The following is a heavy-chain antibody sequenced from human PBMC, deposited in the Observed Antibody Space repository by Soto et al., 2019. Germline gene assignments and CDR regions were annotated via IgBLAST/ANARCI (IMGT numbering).Heavy chain of an antibody. Sequence: QVQLQESGPGLVKPSQTLSLTCTVSGGSISSGGYYWSWIRQHPGKGLEWIGYIYYSGSTYYNPSLKSRVTISVDTSKHRFSLKLRSVTAGDTAVYYCASRVYGSGSYPFDYWGQGTLVTVSS. D-gene: IGHD3-10*01. CDR2: IYYSGST. V-gene: IGHV4-31*03. J-gene: IGHJ4*02. CDR1: GGSISSGGYY. CDR3: ASRVYGSGSYPFDY.